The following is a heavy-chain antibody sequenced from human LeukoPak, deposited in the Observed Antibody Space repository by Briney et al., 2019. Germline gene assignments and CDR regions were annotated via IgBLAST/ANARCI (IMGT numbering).Heavy chain of an antibody. J-gene: IGHJ5*01. CDR3: ASEYSSGWFDS. CDR1: GFTFSYYW. V-gene: IGHV3-7*03. CDR2: IMQDGSET. Sequence: GVSLRLSCAASGFTFSYYWMSRVRQAPGKGLEWVANIMQDGSETYYVDSVKGRFTISRDNVKNSLYLQMNSLRAEDTAVYYCASEYSSGWFDSWGQGTLVTVYS. D-gene: IGHD6-19*01.